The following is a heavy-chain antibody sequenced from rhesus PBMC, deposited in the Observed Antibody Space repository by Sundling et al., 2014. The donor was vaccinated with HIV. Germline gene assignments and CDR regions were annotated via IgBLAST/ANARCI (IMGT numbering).Heavy chain of an antibody. Sequence: QVQLQESGPGLVKPSETLSLTCAVSGGSISSNYWSWIRQPPGKGLEWIGRISGSSGSTDYNPSLKSRVTISTDTSKNQFSLKLSSVTAADTAVYYCARRGTWNYIVDHYFDYWGQGVLVTVSS. J-gene: IGHJ4*01. V-gene: IGHV4-160*01. CDR3: ARRGTWNYIVDHYFDY. D-gene: IGHD1-1*01. CDR1: GGSISSNY. CDR2: ISGSSGST.